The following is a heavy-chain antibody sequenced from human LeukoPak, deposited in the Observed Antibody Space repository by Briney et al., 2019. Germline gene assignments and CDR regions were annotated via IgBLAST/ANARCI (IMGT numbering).Heavy chain of an antibody. CDR3: ARSGVTHATVNWFDP. Sequence: GGSLRLSCAASGFIFSYYAIHWVRQAPGKGLEWVASITSATSSSTKVYYSDSLKGRFTISRDNAKSSLSLQMNGLRDEDTAIYSCARSGVTHATVNWFDPWGQGTLVTVPS. V-gene: IGHV3-21*01. D-gene: IGHD2-21*02. J-gene: IGHJ5*02. CDR1: GFIFSYYA. CDR2: ITSATSSSTKV.